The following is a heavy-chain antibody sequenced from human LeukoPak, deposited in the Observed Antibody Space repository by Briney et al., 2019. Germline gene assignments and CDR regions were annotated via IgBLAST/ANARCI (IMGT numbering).Heavy chain of an antibody. Sequence: PSETLSLTCTVSGGSIISSNWWSWVRQPPGKGLEWIGEIYHSGTTLYNPSLKSLKSRVTISVDKSKNQFSLKVKSVTAADTAVYYCARGGYFDTSGNLFDYWGQGTLVTVSS. CDR2: IYHSGTT. D-gene: IGHD3-22*01. V-gene: IGHV4-4*02. CDR3: ARGGYFDTSGNLFDY. CDR1: GGSIISSNW. J-gene: IGHJ4*02.